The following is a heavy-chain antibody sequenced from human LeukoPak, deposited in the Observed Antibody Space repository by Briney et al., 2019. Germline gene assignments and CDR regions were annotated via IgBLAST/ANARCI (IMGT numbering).Heavy chain of an antibody. CDR2: IYTSGST. Sequence: PSETLSLTCTVSGGSISSGSYYWSWIRQPAGKGLVWIGRIYTSGSTNYNPSLKSRVTISVDTSKNQFSLKLSSVTAADTAVYYCARDRSYPGDYWGQGTLVTVSS. CDR3: ARDRSYPGDY. J-gene: IGHJ4*02. CDR1: GGSISSGSYY. D-gene: IGHD1-26*01. V-gene: IGHV4-61*02.